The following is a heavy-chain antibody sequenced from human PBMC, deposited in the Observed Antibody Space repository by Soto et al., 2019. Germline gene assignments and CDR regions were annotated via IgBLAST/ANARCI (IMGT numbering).Heavy chain of an antibody. D-gene: IGHD2-21*01. Sequence: QVQLVQSGAEVKKPGASVKVSCKASGYTFSRNWIHWMRRAPGQGLEWMGVINPSDDFTNYAQKLRGRVTMTTDTSTSTVYMQLHSLTSGDTAVYYCARDHSISSSGAWWHDPWGQGTLVTVSS. V-gene: IGHV1-46*04. J-gene: IGHJ5*02. CDR2: INPSDDFT. CDR1: GYTFSRNW. CDR3: ARDHSISSSGAWWHDP.